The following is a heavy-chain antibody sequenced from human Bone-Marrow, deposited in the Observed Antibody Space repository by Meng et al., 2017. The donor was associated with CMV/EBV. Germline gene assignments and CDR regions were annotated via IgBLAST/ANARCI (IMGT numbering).Heavy chain of an antibody. Sequence: GESLKISCSAPGFTFSDYWMHWVRQTPGRGLEGVSYISSSSRTIPYANSVKGRFTISRDNAKNSLYLQMNSLRAEDTAVYYCAVETYYYDSSGYYFLDYWGQGTLVPVSS. CDR1: GFTFSDYW. CDR2: ISSSSRTI. CDR3: AVETYYYDSSGYYFLDY. J-gene: IGHJ4*02. V-gene: IGHV3-48*04. D-gene: IGHD3-22*01.